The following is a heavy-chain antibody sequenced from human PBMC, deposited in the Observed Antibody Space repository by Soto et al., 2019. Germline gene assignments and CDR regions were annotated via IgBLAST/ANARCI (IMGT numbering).Heavy chain of an antibody. Sequence: SETLSLTCTVSGGSISSGGYSWNWIRQAPGKGLEWIGFIHYSGSTNYNPSLKGRVTMSVDTSKNQFSLKLTSVNTADTAIYYCTRGGDPYKTGHWGQGTLVTVSS. V-gene: IGHV4-61*08. J-gene: IGHJ4*02. CDR1: GGSISSGGYS. CDR3: TRGGDPYKTGH. D-gene: IGHD2-21*01. CDR2: IHYSGST.